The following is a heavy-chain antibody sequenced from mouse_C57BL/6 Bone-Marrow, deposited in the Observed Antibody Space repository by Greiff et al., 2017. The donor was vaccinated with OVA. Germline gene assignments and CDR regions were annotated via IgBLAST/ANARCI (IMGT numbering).Heavy chain of an antibody. CDR2: IDPEDGET. CDR3: ARGDGYYFDY. V-gene: IGHV14-2*01. J-gene: IGHJ2*01. CDR1: GFNIKDYY. D-gene: IGHD2-3*01. Sequence: VQLKQSGAELVKPGASVKLSCTASGFNIKDYYMHWVKQRTEQGLEWIGRIDPEDGETKYAPQFQGKATITADTASNTAYLQLSSLTSEYTAVYYCARGDGYYFDYWGQGTTLTVAS.